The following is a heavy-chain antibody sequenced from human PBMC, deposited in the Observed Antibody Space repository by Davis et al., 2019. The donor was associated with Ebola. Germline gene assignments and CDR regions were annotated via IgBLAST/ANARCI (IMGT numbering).Heavy chain of an antibody. J-gene: IGHJ4*02. CDR1: GYTFTGYY. CDR2: MNPNSGGT. V-gene: IGHV1-2*02. D-gene: IGHD7-27*01. Sequence: AASVKVSCKASGYTFTGYYMHWVRQAPGQGLEWMGWMNPNSGGTNYAPKFQGRVTMTRDTSISTACMELSRLRSDDTAVYYCARDGSTSNQKSGELDYWGQGPLVTVSS. CDR3: ARDGSTSNQKSGELDY.